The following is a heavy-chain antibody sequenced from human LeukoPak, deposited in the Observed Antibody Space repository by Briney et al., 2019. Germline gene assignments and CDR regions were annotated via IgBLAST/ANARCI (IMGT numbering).Heavy chain of an antibody. CDR3: ARAKDPYYYDSSGYSL. CDR2: INAGNGNT. Sequence: ASVKVSCKASGYTFTSYAMHWVRQAPGQRLEWMGWINAGNGNTKYSQKFQGRVTITRDTSASTAYMELSSLRSDDTAVYYCARAKDPYYYDSSGYSLWGQGTLVTVSS. CDR1: GYTFTSYA. J-gene: IGHJ4*02. V-gene: IGHV1-3*01. D-gene: IGHD3-22*01.